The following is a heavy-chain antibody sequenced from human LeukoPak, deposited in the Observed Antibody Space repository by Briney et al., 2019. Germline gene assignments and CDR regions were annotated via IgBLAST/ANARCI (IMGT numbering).Heavy chain of an antibody. CDR2: IYTSGST. V-gene: IGHV4-4*07. J-gene: IGHJ4*02. CDR1: GGSISSYY. CDR3: ARSIAVAGTIDY. D-gene: IGHD6-19*01. Sequence: SATLSLTCTVSGGSISSYYWSWIRQPAGKGLEWIGRIYTSGSTNYNPSLKSRVTISVDKSKNQFSLKLSSVTAADTAVYYCARSIAVAGTIDYWGQGTLVTVSS.